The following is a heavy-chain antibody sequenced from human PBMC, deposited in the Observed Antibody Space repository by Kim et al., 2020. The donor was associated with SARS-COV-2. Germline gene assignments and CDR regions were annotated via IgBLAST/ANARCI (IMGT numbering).Heavy chain of an antibody. J-gene: IGHJ4*02. D-gene: IGHD2-15*01. V-gene: IGHV3-23*01. CDR2: VGGSGRNT. CDR1: GFTFGSFV. CDR3: AKSVGGVAAFDY. Sequence: GGSLRLSCATSGFTFGSFVMNWVRQAPGKGLEWVSGVGGSGRNTYYADSVKGRFTISRDNSKSTLFLEMNSLRAEDTAVYYCAKSVGGVAAFDYWGQGT.